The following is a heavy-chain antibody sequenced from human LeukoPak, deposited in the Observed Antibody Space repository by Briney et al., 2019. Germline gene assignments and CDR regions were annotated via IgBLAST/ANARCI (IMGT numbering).Heavy chain of an antibody. CDR3: VTWSSQGNGAENS. V-gene: IGHV3-48*04. Sequence: GGSLRLSCAASGFTFSNYAMIWVRQAPGKGLEWLSYITSSSGTIFYADSVKGRFTISRDNARNSLYLQMNSLRAEDTAVYYCVTWSSQGNGAENSWGQGTLVTVSS. CDR2: ITSSSGTI. J-gene: IGHJ4*02. D-gene: IGHD3-3*01. CDR1: GFTFSNYA.